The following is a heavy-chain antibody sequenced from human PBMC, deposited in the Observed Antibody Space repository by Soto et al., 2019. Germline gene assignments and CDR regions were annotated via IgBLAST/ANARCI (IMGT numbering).Heavy chain of an antibody. CDR3: ARVRQQLARYYFDY. V-gene: IGHV1-69*02. J-gene: IGHJ4*02. CDR1: GGTFSSYT. Sequence: SVKVSCKASGGTFSSYTISWVRQAPGQGLEWMGRIIPILGMANYAQKFQGRVTITADKSTSTAYMELSSLRSEDTAVYYCARVRQQLARYYFDYWGQGTLVTVS. CDR2: IIPILGMA. D-gene: IGHD6-13*01.